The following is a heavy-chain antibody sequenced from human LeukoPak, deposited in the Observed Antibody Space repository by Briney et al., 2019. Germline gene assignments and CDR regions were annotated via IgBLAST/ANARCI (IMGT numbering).Heavy chain of an antibody. Sequence: SETLSLTCTVSGGSISTYYWSWIRQPPGKGLEWIGYIYYSGSTNYNPSLKSRVTISVDTSKNQFSLKLSSVTAADTAVYYCARTNPRIAAADDWFDPWGQGTLVTVSS. CDR1: GGSISTYY. CDR2: IYYSGST. J-gene: IGHJ5*02. CDR3: ARTNPRIAAADDWFDP. V-gene: IGHV4-59*01. D-gene: IGHD6-13*01.